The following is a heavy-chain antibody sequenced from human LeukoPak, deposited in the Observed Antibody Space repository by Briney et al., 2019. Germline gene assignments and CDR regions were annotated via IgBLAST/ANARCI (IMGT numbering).Heavy chain of an antibody. Sequence: SETLSLTCAVYGGSFSGYYWSWNRQPPGKGLEWIGEINHSGSTNYNPSLKSRVTISVDTSKNQFSLKLGSVTAADTAVYYCARGGLATAYGMDVWGQGTTVTVSS. CDR2: INHSGST. CDR1: GGSFSGYY. J-gene: IGHJ6*02. D-gene: IGHD1-26*01. V-gene: IGHV4-34*01. CDR3: ARGGLATAYGMDV.